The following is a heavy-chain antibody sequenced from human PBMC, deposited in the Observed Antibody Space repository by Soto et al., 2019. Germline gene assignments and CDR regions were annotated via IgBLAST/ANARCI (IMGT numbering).Heavy chain of an antibody. J-gene: IGHJ4*02. CDR3: ARGRRQWLKECDY. V-gene: IGHV4-34*01. Sequence: QVQLQQWGAGLLKPSETLSLTCAVYGGSFSGYYWSWIRQPPGKGLEWIGEINHSGSTNYNPSLKSRVTISVDTSKNQFSLKLSSVTAADTAVYYCARGRRQWLKECDYWGQGTLVTVSS. CDR2: INHSGST. D-gene: IGHD6-19*01. CDR1: GGSFSGYY.